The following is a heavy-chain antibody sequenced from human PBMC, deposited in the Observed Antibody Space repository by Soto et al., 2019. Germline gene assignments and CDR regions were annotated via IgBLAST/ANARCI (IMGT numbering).Heavy chain of an antibody. CDR1: GGTFSSYA. D-gene: IGHD2-8*02. CDR2: IIPIFGTA. V-gene: IGHV1-69*13. Sequence: ASVKVSCKASGGTFSSYAISWVRQAPGQGLEWMGGIIPIFGTANYAQKFQGRVTITADESTSTAYMELSSLRSEDTAVYYCARETGVVQTHQDYGMDVWGQGTTVTVSS. CDR3: ARETGVVQTHQDYGMDV. J-gene: IGHJ6*02.